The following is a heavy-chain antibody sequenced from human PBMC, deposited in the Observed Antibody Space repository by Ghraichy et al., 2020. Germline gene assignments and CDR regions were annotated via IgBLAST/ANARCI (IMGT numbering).Heavy chain of an antibody. D-gene: IGHD5-18*01. Sequence: SETLSLTCAVYGGSFSGYYWSWIRQPPGKGLEWIGEINHSGSTNYNPSLKSRVTISVDTSKNQFSLKLSSVTAADTAVYYCARLRSLPQKGWIQLWGAFDIWGQGTMVTVSS. CDR1: GGSFSGYY. CDR2: INHSGST. CDR3: ARLRSLPQKGWIQLWGAFDI. V-gene: IGHV4-34*01. J-gene: IGHJ3*02.